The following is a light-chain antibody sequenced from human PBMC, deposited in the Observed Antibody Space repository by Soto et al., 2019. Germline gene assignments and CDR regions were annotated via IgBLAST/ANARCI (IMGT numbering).Light chain of an antibody. CDR3: QQRSNCPPTWT. CDR1: QSVGSY. Sequence: EIVLTQSPATLSLSPGERATLSCRASQSVGSYLAWYQQKPGQAPRLLIYDASNRATGIPARFSGSGSGTDFTLTISSLEPEDFAVYYCQQRSNCPPTWTVGQGTKVEIK. V-gene: IGKV3-11*01. CDR2: DAS. J-gene: IGKJ1*01.